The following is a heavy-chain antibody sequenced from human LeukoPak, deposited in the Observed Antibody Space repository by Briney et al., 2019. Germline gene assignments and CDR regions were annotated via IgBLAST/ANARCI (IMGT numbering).Heavy chain of an antibody. CDR2: IYYSGST. J-gene: IGHJ5*02. Sequence: PSETLSLTCAVSGGSISSGGYSWSWIRQPPGKGLEWIGYIYYSGSTYYNPSLKSRATISVDTSKNQFSLKLRSVTAADTAVYYCARSLSYGSGSYYIGPIFNWFDPWGQGTLVTVSS. CDR3: ARSLSYGSGSYYIGPIFNWFDP. V-gene: IGHV4-30-4*07. D-gene: IGHD3-10*01. CDR1: GGSISSGGYS.